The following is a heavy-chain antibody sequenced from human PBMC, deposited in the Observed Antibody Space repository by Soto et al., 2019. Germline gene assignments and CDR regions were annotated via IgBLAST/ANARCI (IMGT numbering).Heavy chain of an antibody. V-gene: IGHV1-2*04. CDR3: ARTPNKGRAGVYGMDV. J-gene: IGHJ6*02. D-gene: IGHD3-10*01. Sequence: QVQLVQSGAEVKKPGASVKVSCKASGYTFTNYYIHWVRQAPGQGLEWMGWIDGDSGDTKDAQKFQGWVTMTRDTSINTAYMELSRLTSDDTDVYYCARTPNKGRAGVYGMDVWGQGTTVTVSS. CDR1: GYTFTNYY. CDR2: IDGDSGDT.